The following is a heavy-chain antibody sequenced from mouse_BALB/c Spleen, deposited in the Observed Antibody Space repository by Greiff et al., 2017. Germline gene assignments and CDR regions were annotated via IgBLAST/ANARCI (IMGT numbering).Heavy chain of an antibody. CDR1: GFTFSSFG. D-gene: IGHD1-2*01. CDR3: ARGYGYGLFAY. J-gene: IGHJ3*01. V-gene: IGHV5-17*02. CDR2: ISSGSSTI. Sequence: EVKLMESGGGLVQPGGSRKLSCAASGFTFSSFGMHWVRQAPEKGLEWVAYISSGSSTIYYADTVKGRFTISRDNPKNTLFLQMTSLRSEDTAMYYCARGYGYGLFAYWGQGTLVTVSA.